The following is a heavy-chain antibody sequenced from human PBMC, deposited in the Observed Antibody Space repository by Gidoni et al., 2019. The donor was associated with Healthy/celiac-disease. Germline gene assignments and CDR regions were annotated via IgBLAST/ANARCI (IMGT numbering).Heavy chain of an antibody. D-gene: IGHD6-6*01. CDR3: AKGRASQQLVPFDY. CDR1: GFIFSSNA. CDR2: ISGSSGST. V-gene: IGHV3-23*01. Sequence: EVQLLESGGGLVHPGGFLRPSCEASGFIFSSNALGWVRQAPGKGLGGVSAISGSSGSTYYADSVKGRFTISRDNSKNTLYLKMNSLRAEDTAVYYCAKGRASQQLVPFDYWGQGTLVTVSS. J-gene: IGHJ4*02.